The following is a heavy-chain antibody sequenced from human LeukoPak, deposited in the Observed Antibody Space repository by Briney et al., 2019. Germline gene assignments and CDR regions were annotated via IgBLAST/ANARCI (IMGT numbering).Heavy chain of an antibody. CDR2: INYSGST. V-gene: IGHV4-39*07. Sequence: SETLSLTCTVSGGSISSSNYYWGWIRQPPGKGLEWIGNINYSGSTYYSPSLKSRVTISVDTSKNQFSLKLSSMTAADTAVYFCARGSSSWMDYYMDVWGKGTTVTVSS. J-gene: IGHJ6*03. D-gene: IGHD6-13*01. CDR3: ARGSSSWMDYYMDV. CDR1: GGSISSSNYY.